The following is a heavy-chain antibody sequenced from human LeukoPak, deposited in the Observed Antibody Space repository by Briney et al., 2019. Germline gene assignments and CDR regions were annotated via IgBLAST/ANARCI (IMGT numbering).Heavy chain of an antibody. CDR1: GSTFSSYA. J-gene: IGHJ4*02. Sequence: PGGSLRLSCAASGSTFSSYAMSWVRQAPGEGLEWVSAISGSGGSTYYADSVKGRFTISRDNSKNTLYLQMNSLRAEDTAVYYCAKETKKGKTWIQLWTYFDYWGQGTLVTVSS. CDR2: ISGSGGST. CDR3: AKETKKGKTWIQLWTYFDY. D-gene: IGHD5-18*01. V-gene: IGHV3-23*01.